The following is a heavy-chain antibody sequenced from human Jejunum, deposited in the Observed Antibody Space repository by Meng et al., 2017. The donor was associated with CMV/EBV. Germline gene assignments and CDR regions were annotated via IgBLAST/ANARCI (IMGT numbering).Heavy chain of an antibody. Sequence: NSSNWWGWVRQPPGKGLQWIGEIYHTGSTHDNPSLRSRVTMSVDQSKNQFSLKLYSVTAADTAVYYCARARGNQQGISYYYYGMDVWGQGTTVTVSS. J-gene: IGHJ6*02. V-gene: IGHV4-4*02. D-gene: IGHD7-27*01. CDR3: ARARGNQQGISYYYYGMDV. CDR2: IYHTGST. CDR1: NSSNW.